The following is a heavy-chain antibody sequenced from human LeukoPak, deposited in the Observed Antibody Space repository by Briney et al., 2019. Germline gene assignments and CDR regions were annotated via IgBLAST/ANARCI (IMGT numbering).Heavy chain of an antibody. D-gene: IGHD2-21*01. CDR2: IRNKGYGETT. V-gene: IGHV3-71*01. Sequence: GGSLRLSCAASGFTVSDYYMTWVRQAPGKGLEWVGVIRNKGYGETTEYAASVKGRFTISRDDSESIAWLQMNSLKTEDTAVYYCVRYVVAYRVLDIWGQGTTVTVSS. J-gene: IGHJ3*02. CDR1: GFTVSDYY. CDR3: VRYVVAYRVLDI.